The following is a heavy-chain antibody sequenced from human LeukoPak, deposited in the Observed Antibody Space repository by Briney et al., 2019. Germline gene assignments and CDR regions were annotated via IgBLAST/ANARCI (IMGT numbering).Heavy chain of an antibody. CDR2: IYHSGST. J-gene: IGHJ6*03. V-gene: IGHV4-4*02. Sequence: GSLRLSCAASGFTFSSYEMNWVRQAPGKGLEWIGEIYHSGSTNYNPSLKSRVTISVGKSKNQFSLKLSSVTAADTAVYYCARVLGDFSYYYYYYMDVWGKGTTVTVSS. D-gene: IGHD4-17*01. CDR3: ARVLGDFSYYYYYYMDV. CDR1: GFTFSSYEM.